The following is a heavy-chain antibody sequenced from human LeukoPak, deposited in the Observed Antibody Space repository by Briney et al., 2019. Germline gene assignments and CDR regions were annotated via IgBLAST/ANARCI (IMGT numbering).Heavy chain of an antibody. Sequence: SVTVSCKASGGTFSSYAISWVRQAPGQGLEWMGGIIPIFGTVNYAQKFQGRVTMTRDTSTSTIYMELSSLRSEDTAVYYCARDKTDSSTYSWFDPWGQGTLVTVSS. CDR2: IIPIFGTV. J-gene: IGHJ5*02. D-gene: IGHD6-13*01. CDR3: ARDKTDSSTYSWFDP. V-gene: IGHV1-69*05. CDR1: GGTFSSYA.